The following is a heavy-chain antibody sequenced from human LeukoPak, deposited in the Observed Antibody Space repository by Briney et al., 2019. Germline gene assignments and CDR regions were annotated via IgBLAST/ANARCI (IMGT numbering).Heavy chain of an antibody. Sequence: GGSLRLSCASSGFTFNSYSMNWVRQAPGKGLEWVSSISSGSSYIYYVDSVKGRFTISRDNAKNSLYLQMNSLRAEDTAVYYCARGVVSIAARPPYFDYWGQGTLVTVSS. D-gene: IGHD6-6*01. CDR1: GFTFNSYS. V-gene: IGHV3-21*01. J-gene: IGHJ4*02. CDR2: ISSGSSYI. CDR3: ARGVVSIAARPPYFDY.